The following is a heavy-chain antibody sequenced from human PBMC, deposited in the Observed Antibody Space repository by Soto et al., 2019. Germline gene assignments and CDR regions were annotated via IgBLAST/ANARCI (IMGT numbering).Heavy chain of an antibody. Sequence: EVQLLESGGGLVQPGGSLRLSCAASGFTFSSYAMSWVRQAPGKGLEWVSTISGSSGSTYYADSVKGRFSISRDNSNNTLYLQMNSLRAEDTAVYYCAKSSSSWYIYFQHGGQGTLVTVSS. J-gene: IGHJ1*01. CDR1: GFTFSSYA. CDR2: ISGSSGST. V-gene: IGHV3-23*01. D-gene: IGHD6-13*01. CDR3: AKSSSSWYIYFQH.